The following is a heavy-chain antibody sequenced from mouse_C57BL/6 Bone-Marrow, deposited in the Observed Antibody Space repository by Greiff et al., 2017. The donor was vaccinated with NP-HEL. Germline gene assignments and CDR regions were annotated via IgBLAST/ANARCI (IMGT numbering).Heavy chain of an antibody. J-gene: IGHJ2*01. D-gene: IGHD2-3*01. CDR1: GYPFTSYW. V-gene: IGHV1-55*01. Sequence: VQLHQPGAELVKPGASVQMSCKASGYPFTSYWITWVKPRPGQGLEWIGDIYPVSGSSNYNEKFKSKATLTVDTSSSPTYMQLSSLTAEDSAVYYCARRGRWPPFDYWGQGTTLTVSS. CDR2: IYPVSGSS. CDR3: ARRGRWPPFDY.